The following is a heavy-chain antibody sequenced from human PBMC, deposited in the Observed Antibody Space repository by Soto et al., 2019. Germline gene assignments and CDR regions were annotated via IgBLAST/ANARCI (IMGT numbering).Heavy chain of an antibody. CDR2: IYPGDSDT. CDR1: GYSFTSYW. CDR3: ERRLSTGWFFDC. V-gene: IGHV5-51*01. J-gene: IGHJ4*02. Sequence: PGESLKISCKGSGYSFTSYWIGWVRQMPGKGLEWIVIIYPGDSDTRYSPSFQGQVAFSADKSISTAYLQWSGLKASDTAIYYCERRLSTGWFFDCWGQGTLVTVS. D-gene: IGHD6-19*01.